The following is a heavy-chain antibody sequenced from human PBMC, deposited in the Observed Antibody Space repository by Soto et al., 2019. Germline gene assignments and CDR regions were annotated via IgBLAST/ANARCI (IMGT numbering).Heavy chain of an antibody. CDR1: GGTFSTYA. CDR2: IIPMFGTA. CDR3: ASGIQRWLRRINNGYSG. V-gene: IGHV1-69*12. D-gene: IGHD5-12*01. Sequence: QVQLVQSGAEVKKPESSVKVSCKAPGGTFSTYAISWVRQAPGQGLEWMGGIIPMFGTANYAQRFQDRVTITADESTTTVYMELSSLRSEDTAVYLCASGIQRWLRRINNGYSGWGQGTLVTVSS. J-gene: IGHJ4*02.